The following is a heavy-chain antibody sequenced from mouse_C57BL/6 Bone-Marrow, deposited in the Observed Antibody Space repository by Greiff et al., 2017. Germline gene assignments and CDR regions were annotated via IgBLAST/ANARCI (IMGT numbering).Heavy chain of an antibody. CDR3: ARIYYFSWFAY. CDR1: GFTFSSYA. J-gene: IGHJ3*01. CDR2: ISDGGSYT. V-gene: IGHV5-4*01. D-gene: IGHD1-1*01. Sequence: EVQLQESGGGLVKPGGSLKLSCAASGFTFSSYAMSWVRQTPEKRLEWVATISDGGSYTYYPDNVKGRFTISRDNAKNNLYLQMSHLQSEDTAMYYCARIYYFSWFAYWGQGTLVTVSA.